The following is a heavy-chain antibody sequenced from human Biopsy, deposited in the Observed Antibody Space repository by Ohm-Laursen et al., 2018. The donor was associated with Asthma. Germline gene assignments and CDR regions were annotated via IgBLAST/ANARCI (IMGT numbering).Heavy chain of an antibody. CDR2: ISYDGSNK. V-gene: IGHV3-30*03. Sequence: SLRLSCTASGFTFNSYGMHWVRQAPGKGLEWVAVISYDGSNKYYADSVKGRFTISRDNSKNTLYLQMNSLRAEDTAVYYCARESSVAGSSDFDYWGQGTLVTVSS. CDR1: GFTFNSYG. J-gene: IGHJ4*02. CDR3: ARESSVAGSSDFDY. D-gene: IGHD6-19*01.